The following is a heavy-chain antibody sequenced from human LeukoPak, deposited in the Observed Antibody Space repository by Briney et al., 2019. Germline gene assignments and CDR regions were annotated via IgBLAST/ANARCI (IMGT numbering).Heavy chain of an antibody. CDR2: ISGSGGST. D-gene: IGHD2-15*01. J-gene: IGHJ4*02. Sequence: GGSLRLSCAASGFTFSSYAMSWVRQAPGKGLEWVSVISGSGGSTYYADSVKGRFTISRDNSKNTLYLQMNSLRAEDTAVYYCAKGLPIVVVVAATPAGFDYWGQGTLVTVSS. V-gene: IGHV3-23*01. CDR3: AKGLPIVVVVAATPAGFDY. CDR1: GFTFSSYA.